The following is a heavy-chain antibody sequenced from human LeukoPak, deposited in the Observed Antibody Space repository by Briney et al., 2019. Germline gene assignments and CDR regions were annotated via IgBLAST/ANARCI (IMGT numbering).Heavy chain of an antibody. V-gene: IGHV3-23*01. D-gene: IGHD6-13*01. J-gene: IGHJ4*02. Sequence: PGGSLRLSCAASGFTFSSYAMSWVRQAPGKGLEWVSAISGSGGSTYYADSVKGRFTISRDNSKNTLYLQMNSLRAEDTAVYYCAKVTAWYSSSWYLAYWGQGTLVTVSS. CDR1: GFTFSSYA. CDR2: ISGSGGST. CDR3: AKVTAWYSSSWYLAY.